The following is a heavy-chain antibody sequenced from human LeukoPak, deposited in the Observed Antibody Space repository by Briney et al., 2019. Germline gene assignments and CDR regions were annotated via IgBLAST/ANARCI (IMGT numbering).Heavy chain of an antibody. CDR3: ARVGGSSSWFCLDY. J-gene: IGHJ4*02. V-gene: IGHV1-69*05. CDR1: GGTFSGYA. D-gene: IGHD6-13*01. Sequence: SVKVSCKASGGTFSGYAISWVRQAPGQGLEWMGGIIPIFGTANYAQKFQGRVTITTDESTSTAYMELSSLRSEDTAVYYCARVGGSSSWFCLDYWGQGTLVTVSS. CDR2: IIPIFGTA.